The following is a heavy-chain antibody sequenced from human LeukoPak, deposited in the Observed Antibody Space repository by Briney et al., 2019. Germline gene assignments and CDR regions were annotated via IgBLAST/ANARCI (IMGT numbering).Heavy chain of an antibody. Sequence: PSETLSLTCTVSGGSISGYYWSWIRQPPGQGLEWIGYIYYSGSTNYNPSLKSRVTISVDTSKNQFSLRLSSVTAADAAVYYCARDRFRDGYSTFDYWGQGTLVTVSS. CDR2: IYYSGST. CDR1: GGSISGYY. CDR3: ARDRFRDGYSTFDY. D-gene: IGHD5-24*01. V-gene: IGHV4-59*01. J-gene: IGHJ4*02.